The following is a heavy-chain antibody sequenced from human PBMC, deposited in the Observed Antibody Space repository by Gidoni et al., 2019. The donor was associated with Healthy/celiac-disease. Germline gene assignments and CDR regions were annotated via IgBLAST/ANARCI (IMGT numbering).Heavy chain of an antibody. CDR3: ARGTAFGDYGEVDY. J-gene: IGHJ4*02. D-gene: IGHD4-17*01. CDR1: GGTFRSYA. CDR2: INPILGTA. Sequence: QVQLVQSGAEVKKPGSSVKVSCMASGGTFRSYAISWVRQAPGQGLEWMGGINPILGTANYAQKFQGRVTITADESTSTAYMELSSLRSEDTAVYYCARGTAFGDYGEVDYWGQGTLVTVSS. V-gene: IGHV1-69*01.